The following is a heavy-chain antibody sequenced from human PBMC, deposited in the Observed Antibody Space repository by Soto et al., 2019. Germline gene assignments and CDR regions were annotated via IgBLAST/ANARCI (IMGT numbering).Heavy chain of an antibody. CDR3: VRFWPPPYSDALTDYTDVSDY. CDR2: ITYSGST. J-gene: IGHJ4*02. Sequence: SETLSLTCTISGGSISSDSYYWGWIRKSPEKGLAWFASITYSGSTYYNPTLKSPLTISVHTSIGQFSLKLSSVTAADTAVDYCVRFWPPPYSDALTDYTDVSDYWVQGTPVTVSS. V-gene: IGHV4-39*01. CDR1: GGSISSDSYY. D-gene: IGHD3-9*01.